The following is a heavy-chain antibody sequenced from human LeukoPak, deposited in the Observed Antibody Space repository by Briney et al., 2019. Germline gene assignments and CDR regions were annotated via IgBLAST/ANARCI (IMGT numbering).Heavy chain of an antibody. CDR1: GYTFTGYY. Sequence: ASVKVSCKASGYTFTGYYMHWVRQAPGQGVEWMGWINPNSGGTNYAQKFQGRVTMTRDTSISTAYMELSRLRSDDTAVYYCARSDYRGYDFGYWGQGTLVTVSS. J-gene: IGHJ4*02. CDR2: INPNSGGT. V-gene: IGHV1-2*02. D-gene: IGHD4-23*01. CDR3: ARSDYRGYDFGY.